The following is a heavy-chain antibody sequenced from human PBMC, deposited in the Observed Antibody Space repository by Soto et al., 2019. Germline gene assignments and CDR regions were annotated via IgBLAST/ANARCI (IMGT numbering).Heavy chain of an antibody. CDR1: GFTLSSYR. V-gene: IGHV3-30*18. CDR2: ISYDGSNK. Sequence: GGSLRLSCAASGFTLSSYRMHWVRQAPGKGLEWVAVISYDGSNKYYADSVKGRFTISRDNSKNTLYLQMNSLRAEDTAVYYCAKDVDTAMATGYYWGQGTLVTVSS. CDR3: AKDVDTAMATGYY. D-gene: IGHD5-18*01. J-gene: IGHJ4*02.